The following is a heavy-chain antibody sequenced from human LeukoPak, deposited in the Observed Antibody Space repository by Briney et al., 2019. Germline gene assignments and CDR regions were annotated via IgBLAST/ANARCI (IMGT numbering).Heavy chain of an antibody. D-gene: IGHD3-10*01. CDR1: GGSFSGYY. CDR2: FYHYSGGT. Sequence: PSETLSLTCAVYGGSFSGYYWSWIRQPPGKGLEWIGSFYHYSGGTYYNPSFKSRVTISVDTSKNQFSLKLSSVTATDTAVYYCARISGPYYYAMDVWGQGTAVTVSS. CDR3: ARISGPYYYAMDV. V-gene: IGHV4-34*01. J-gene: IGHJ6*02.